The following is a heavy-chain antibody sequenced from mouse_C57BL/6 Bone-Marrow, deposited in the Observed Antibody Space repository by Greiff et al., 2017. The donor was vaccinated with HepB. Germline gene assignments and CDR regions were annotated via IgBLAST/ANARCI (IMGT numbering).Heavy chain of an antibody. CDR1: GYTFTSYW. Sequence: QVQLQQPGAELVRPGTSVKLSCKASGYTFTSYWMHWVKQRPGQGLEWIGVIDPSDSYTNYNQKFKGKATLTVDTSSSTAYMQLSSLTSEDSAVYYCATHYYGSRGWFAYWGQGTLVTVSA. D-gene: IGHD1-1*01. CDR2: IDPSDSYT. J-gene: IGHJ3*01. CDR3: ATHYYGSRGWFAY. V-gene: IGHV1-59*01.